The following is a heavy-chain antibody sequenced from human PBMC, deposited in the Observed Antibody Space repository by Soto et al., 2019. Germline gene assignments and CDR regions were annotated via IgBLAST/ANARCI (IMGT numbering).Heavy chain of an antibody. D-gene: IGHD4-17*01. J-gene: IGHJ4*02. Sequence: ASVKVSCKASGYTFADYFMHWVRQAPGQGLEWMGWINPNSGGTNYAQRFQGWVTMTRDTSISTAYMELSRLRSDDTAVYYCARDPGFYGDYDGNFDYWGQGTLVTVSS. CDR3: ARDPGFYGDYDGNFDY. CDR1: GYTFADYF. CDR2: INPNSGGT. V-gene: IGHV1-2*04.